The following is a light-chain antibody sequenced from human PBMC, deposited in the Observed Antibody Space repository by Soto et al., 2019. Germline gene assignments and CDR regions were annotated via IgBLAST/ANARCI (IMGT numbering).Light chain of an antibody. CDR2: GAS. CDR3: QQYGSSLTWT. V-gene: IGKV3-20*01. Sequence: EIVLTQSPGTLSLSPGERATLTCRASQSVSSSYFAWYQQKPGQAPRLLIYGASSRATGIPDRFSGSGSGTDFTLTISRLEPEDFAVYYCQQYGSSLTWTFGQGTNVEIK. CDR1: QSVSSSY. J-gene: IGKJ1*01.